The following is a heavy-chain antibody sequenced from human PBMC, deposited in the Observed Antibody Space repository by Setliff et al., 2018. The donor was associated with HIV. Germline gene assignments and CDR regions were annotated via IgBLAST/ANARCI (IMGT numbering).Heavy chain of an antibody. CDR3: ARYSGLGIDY. D-gene: IGHD1-26*01. CDR2: INHSGAT. CDR1: GGSFSGYY. J-gene: IGHJ4*02. V-gene: IGHV4-34*01. Sequence: PSETLSLTCAVYGGSFSGYYWTWIRQSPGKGLEWIGGINHSGATTYKPSLKSRATISVDTSKKQFSLKLNSVNAADTATYYCARYSGLGIDYWGQGTLVTVSS.